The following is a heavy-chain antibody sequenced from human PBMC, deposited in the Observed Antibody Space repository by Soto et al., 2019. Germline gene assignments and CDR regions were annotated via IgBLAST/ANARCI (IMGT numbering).Heavy chain of an antibody. V-gene: IGHV1-24*01. CDR2: FDPEDGET. J-gene: IGHJ6*02. CDR3: ATTDRGGVTGTTYYYYYGMDV. D-gene: IGHD1-7*01. Sequence: GPSVNVPCKVSGYTLTELSMHWVRQAPGKGLEWMGGFDPEDGETIYAQKFQGRVTMTEDTSTDTAYMELSSLRSEDTAVYYCATTDRGGVTGTTYYYYYGMDVWGQGTTVTVSS. CDR1: GYTLTELS.